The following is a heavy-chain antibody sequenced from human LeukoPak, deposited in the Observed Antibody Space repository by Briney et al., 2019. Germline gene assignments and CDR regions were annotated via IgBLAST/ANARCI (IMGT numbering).Heavy chain of an antibody. D-gene: IGHD5-24*01. J-gene: IGHJ4*02. CDR2: ISYDGSNK. V-gene: IGHV3-30-3*01. CDR1: GFTFSSYA. CDR3: ASVDKMATIDY. Sequence: GGSLRLSCAASGFTFSSYAMHWVRQAPGKGLEWVAVISYDGSNKYYADSVKGRFTISRDNSKNTLYLQMNSLRAEDTAVYYCASVDKMATIDYWGQGTLVTVSS.